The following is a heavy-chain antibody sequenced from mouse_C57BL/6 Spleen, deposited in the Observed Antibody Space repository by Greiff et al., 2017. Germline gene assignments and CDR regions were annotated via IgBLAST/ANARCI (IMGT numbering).Heavy chain of an antibody. J-gene: IGHJ2*01. Sequence: VQLQESGPELVKPGASVKISCKASGYAFSSSWMNWVKQRPGKGLEWIGRIYPGDGDTNYNGKFKGKATLTADKSSSTAYMQLSSLTSEDSAVXFCARSQHYWGQGTTLTVSS. CDR3: ARSQHY. D-gene: IGHD3-1*01. V-gene: IGHV1-82*01. CDR2: IYPGDGDT. CDR1: GYAFSSSW.